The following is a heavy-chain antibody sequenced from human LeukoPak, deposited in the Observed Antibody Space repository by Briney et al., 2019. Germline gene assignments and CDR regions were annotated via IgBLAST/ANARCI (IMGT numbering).Heavy chain of an antibody. V-gene: IGHV3-48*04. D-gene: IGHD3-3*01. J-gene: IGHJ4*02. CDR2: ISSSSSTI. CDR3: AREGDFWSGYYTGIFDY. Sequence: PGGSLRLSCAASGFTFSSYSMNWVRQAPGKGLEWVSYISSSSSTIYYADSVKGRFTISRDNAKISLYLQMNSLRAEDTAVYYCAREGDFWSGYYTGIFDYWGQGTLVTVSS. CDR1: GFTFSSYS.